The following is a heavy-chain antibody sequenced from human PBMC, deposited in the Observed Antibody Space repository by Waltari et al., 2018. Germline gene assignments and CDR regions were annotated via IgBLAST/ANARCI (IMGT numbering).Heavy chain of an antibody. CDR1: GGTLRSYA. Sequence: QVQLVQSGAEVKKPGSSVKVSCKASGGTLRSYAISWVRQAPGQGLEWMGRIIPILGIANYAQKFQGRVTITADKSTSTAYMELSSLRSEDTAVYYCARPSSGYSSGWYDFDLWGRGTLVTVSS. J-gene: IGHJ2*01. CDR3: ARPSSGYSSGWYDFDL. D-gene: IGHD6-19*01. CDR2: IIPILGIA. V-gene: IGHV1-69*04.